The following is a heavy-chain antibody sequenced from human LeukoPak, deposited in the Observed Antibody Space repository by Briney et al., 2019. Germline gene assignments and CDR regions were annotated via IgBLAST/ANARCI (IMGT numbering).Heavy chain of an antibody. CDR3: ARVGGDYYYGSGSYRGPFDY. CDR1: GFTFNSYS. Sequence: GGSLRLSCAASGFTFNSYSMNWVRQAPGKGLEWISYISSSSNVYYADSVKGRFTISRDNSKNTLYLQMGSLRAEDMAVYYCARVGGDYYYGSGSYRGPFDYWGQGTLVTVSS. J-gene: IGHJ4*02. CDR2: ISSSSNV. V-gene: IGHV3-48*01. D-gene: IGHD3-10*01.